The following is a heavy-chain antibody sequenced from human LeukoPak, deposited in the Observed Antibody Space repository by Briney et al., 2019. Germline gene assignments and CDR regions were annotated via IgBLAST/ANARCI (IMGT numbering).Heavy chain of an antibody. CDR3: ARGAMVRGVTIDRYYYYGMDV. CDR1: GGSISSYY. V-gene: IGHV4-59*01. CDR2: IYYSGST. D-gene: IGHD3-10*01. J-gene: IGHJ6*02. Sequence: SETLSLTCTVSGGSISSYYWSWIRQPPGKGLEWIGYIYYSGSTNYNPSLKSRVTISVDTSKNQFSLKLSSVTAADTAVYYCARGAMVRGVTIDRYYYYGMDVWGQGTTVTVSS.